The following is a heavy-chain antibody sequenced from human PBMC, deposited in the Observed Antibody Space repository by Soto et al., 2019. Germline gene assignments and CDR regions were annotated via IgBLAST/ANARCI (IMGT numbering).Heavy chain of an antibody. CDR3: ARDRVLNGLFDY. V-gene: IGHV1-3*01. CDR2: IDGGSGNT. D-gene: IGHD1-1*01. CDR1: GYTFTSYG. J-gene: IGHJ4*02. Sequence: QVQLVQSGAEVKKPGASVKVSCKASGYTFTSYGIHWVRQAPGQGLEWMGGIDGGSGNTKYSPKIQGRVTVTRDTSASTAYMELSSLRSEATAVYYCARDRVLNGLFDYWGQGTLVTVS.